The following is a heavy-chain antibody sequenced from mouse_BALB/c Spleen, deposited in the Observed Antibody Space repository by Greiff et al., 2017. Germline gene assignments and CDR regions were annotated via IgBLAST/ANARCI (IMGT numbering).Heavy chain of an antibody. V-gene: IGHV3-6*02. J-gene: IGHJ3*01. D-gene: IGHD2-4*01. Sequence: EVKLQESGPGLVKPSQSLSLTCSVTGYSITSGYYWNWIRQFPGNKLEWMGYISYDGSNNYNPSLKNRISITRDTSKNQFFLKLNSVTTEDTATYYCARAGSTMITFAYWGQGTLVTVSA. CDR1: GYSITSGYY. CDR2: ISYDGSN. CDR3: ARAGSTMITFAY.